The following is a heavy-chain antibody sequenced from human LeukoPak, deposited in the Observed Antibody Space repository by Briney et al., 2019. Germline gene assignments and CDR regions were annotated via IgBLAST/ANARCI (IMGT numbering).Heavy chain of an antibody. CDR1: GYTFTSYG. J-gene: IGHJ4*02. Sequence: ASVKVSCKASGYTFTSYGISWVRQAPGQGLEWMGWISAYNGNTNYAQKLQGRVTMTTDTSTSTAYMELRSLRSDDTAVYYCARVKLVVVPDLTNYFDYWGQGTLVTVSS. V-gene: IGHV1-18*01. CDR3: ARVKLVVVPDLTNYFDY. D-gene: IGHD2-2*01. CDR2: ISAYNGNT.